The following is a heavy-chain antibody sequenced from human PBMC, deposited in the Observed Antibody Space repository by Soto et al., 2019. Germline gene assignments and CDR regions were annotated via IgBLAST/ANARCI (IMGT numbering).Heavy chain of an antibody. CDR3: TSHSYNYYDSSGYYMYYFDY. J-gene: IGHJ4*02. CDR1: GFTFGDYA. D-gene: IGHD3-22*01. V-gene: IGHV3-49*04. CDR2: IRSKAYGGTT. Sequence: GGSLRLSCTASGFTFGDYAMSWVRQAPGKGLEWVGFIRSKAYGGTTEYAASVKGRFTISRDDSKSIAYLQMNSLKTEDTAVYYCTSHSYNYYDSSGYYMYYFDYWGQGTLVTVSS.